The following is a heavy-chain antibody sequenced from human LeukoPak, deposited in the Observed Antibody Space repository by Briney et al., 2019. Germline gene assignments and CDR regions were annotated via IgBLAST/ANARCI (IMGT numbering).Heavy chain of an antibody. CDR1: GFGFTTSW. CDR2: IYPGDSDT. D-gene: IGHD3-16*01. CDR3: AVPLRRGSWGGIDS. V-gene: IGHV5-51*01. Sequence: GESLKISCKASGFGFTTSWIAWVRQMPGKGLEWMGIIYPGDSDTRYSPSFQGLVTISADRSITTAYLQWSSLEASDTAIYYCAVPLRRGSWGGIDSWGQGTLVTVSS. J-gene: IGHJ4*02.